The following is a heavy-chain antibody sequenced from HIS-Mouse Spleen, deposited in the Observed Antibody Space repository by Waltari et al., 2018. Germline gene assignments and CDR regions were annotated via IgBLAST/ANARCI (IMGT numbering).Heavy chain of an antibody. D-gene: IGHD5-18*01. V-gene: IGHV1-8*01. J-gene: IGHJ5*02. Sequence: QVQLVQSGAEVKKPGASVKVSCKASGYTFTSYDINWVRQATAQGLEWMGWMNPNSGNTGYAQKFQGRVTMTRNTSISTAYMELSSLRSEDTAVYYCARIGSHRRGYSYGYWFDPWGQGTLVTVSS. CDR2: MNPNSGNT. CDR1: GYTFTSYD. CDR3: ARIGSHRRGYSYGYWFDP.